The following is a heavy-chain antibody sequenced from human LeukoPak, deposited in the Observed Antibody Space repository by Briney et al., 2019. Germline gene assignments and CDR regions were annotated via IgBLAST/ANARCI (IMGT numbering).Heavy chain of an antibody. CDR2: ISGSGGST. D-gene: IGHD2-15*01. Sequence: GGSLRLSCAASGFTFSSYAMSWVRQAPGKGLEWVSAISGSGGSTYYADSVKGRFTISRDNSKNTLYLQMNSLRAEDTAVYYCARRGGCSGGSCRRGVGTQFDYWGQGTLVTVSS. V-gene: IGHV3-23*01. J-gene: IGHJ4*02. CDR1: GFTFSSYA. CDR3: ARRGGCSGGSCRRGVGTQFDY.